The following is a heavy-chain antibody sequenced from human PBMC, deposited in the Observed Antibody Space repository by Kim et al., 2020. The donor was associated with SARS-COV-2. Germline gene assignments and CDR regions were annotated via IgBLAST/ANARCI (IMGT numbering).Heavy chain of an antibody. CDR2: IYPGDSDT. Sequence: GESLKISCKGSGYSFTSYWIGWVRQMPGKGLEWMGIIYPGDSDTRYSPSFQGQVTISADKSISTAYLQWSSLKASDTAMYYCARHRTIVATEAVRFALYVSGDGYFDLWGRGTLVTVSS. CDR3: ARHRTIVATEAVRFALYVSGDGYFDL. D-gene: IGHD5-12*01. J-gene: IGHJ2*01. CDR1: GYSFTSYW. V-gene: IGHV5-51*01.